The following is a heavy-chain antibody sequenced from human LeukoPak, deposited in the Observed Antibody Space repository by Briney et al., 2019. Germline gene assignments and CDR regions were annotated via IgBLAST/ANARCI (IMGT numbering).Heavy chain of an antibody. CDR3: ATHDVLTGYPYFDN. J-gene: IGHJ4*02. CDR1: GFIFRSYW. D-gene: IGHD3-9*01. CDR2: IKQDGSDK. Sequence: AGGSLRLSCATSGFIFRSYWMSWVRQAPGKGLEWVANIKQDGSDKYYVDSVKGRFTISRDNAKNSLYLQMNSLGAEDAAVYYCATHDVLTGYPYFDNWGQGTLVTVSS. V-gene: IGHV3-7*01.